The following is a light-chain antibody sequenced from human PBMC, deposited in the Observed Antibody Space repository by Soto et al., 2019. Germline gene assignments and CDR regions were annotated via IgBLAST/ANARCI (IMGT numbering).Light chain of an antibody. Sequence: EIVMTQSPATLSVSPGERATLSCRASQSVSSSLAWYQQKPGQAPRLLIYGMSTRATGVPARFSGSGSGTEFTLTISSLQSEDFAVYYCQQYNSWPPLTFGGGTKV. CDR1: QSVSSS. CDR3: QQYNSWPPLT. CDR2: GMS. V-gene: IGKV3-15*01. J-gene: IGKJ4*01.